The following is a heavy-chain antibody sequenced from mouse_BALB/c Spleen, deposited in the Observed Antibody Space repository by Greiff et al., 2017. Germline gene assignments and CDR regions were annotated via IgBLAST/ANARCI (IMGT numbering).Heavy chain of an antibody. Sequence: EVKLVESGGGLVQPGGSRKLSCAASGFTFSSFGMHWVRQAPEKGLEWVAYISSGSSTIYYADTVKGRFTISRDNPKNTLFLQMTSLRSEDTAMYYCARDWLYAMDYWGQGTSVTVSS. CDR3: ARDWLYAMDY. J-gene: IGHJ4*01. CDR2: ISSGSSTI. D-gene: IGHD4-1*01. V-gene: IGHV5-17*02. CDR1: GFTFSSFG.